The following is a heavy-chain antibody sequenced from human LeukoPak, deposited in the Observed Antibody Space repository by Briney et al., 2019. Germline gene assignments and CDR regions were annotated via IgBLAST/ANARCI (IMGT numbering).Heavy chain of an antibody. CDR2: IYYSGST. J-gene: IGHJ5*02. CDR3: ARELLYGFDP. Sequence: PSETLSLTCTVSGGSISTYYWSWIRQPPGKGLEWLGYIYYSGSTNYNPSLKSRVTISVDTSKDQFSLKLSSVTAADTAVYYCARELLYGFDPWAREPWSPSPQ. V-gene: IGHV4-59*01. D-gene: IGHD2-2*02. CDR1: GGSISTYY.